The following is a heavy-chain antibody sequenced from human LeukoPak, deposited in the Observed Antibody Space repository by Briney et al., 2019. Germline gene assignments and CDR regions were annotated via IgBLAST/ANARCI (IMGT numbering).Heavy chain of an antibody. Sequence: GGSLRLSCAASGFTFSSYGMHWVRQAPGKGLEWVANIKQDGSEKYYVDSVKGRFTISRDNAKNTLYLQMNSLRAEDTAVYYCAKQFLWFGELSHFDYWGQGTLVTVSS. CDR3: AKQFLWFGELSHFDY. CDR2: IKQDGSEK. D-gene: IGHD3-10*01. J-gene: IGHJ4*02. CDR1: GFTFSSYG. V-gene: IGHV3-7*01.